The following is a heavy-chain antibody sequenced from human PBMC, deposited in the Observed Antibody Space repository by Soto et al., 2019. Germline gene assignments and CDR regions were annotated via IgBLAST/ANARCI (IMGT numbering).Heavy chain of an antibody. CDR3: ARRERAAGTDWWFGP. CDR1: GGSISSSSFH. Sequence: QLQLQESGPGLVKPSETLSLTCTVSGGSISSSSFHWGWIRQPPGKGLEWIGCIYYSGSTYYSPSLKSRVTISVDTSKNQFSLKLSSVTAADTAVYYCARRERAAGTDWWFGPWGQGTLVNVSS. D-gene: IGHD6-13*01. CDR2: IYYSGST. V-gene: IGHV4-39*01. J-gene: IGHJ5*02.